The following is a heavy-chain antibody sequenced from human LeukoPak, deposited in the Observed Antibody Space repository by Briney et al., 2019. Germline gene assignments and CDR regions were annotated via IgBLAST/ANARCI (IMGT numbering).Heavy chain of an antibody. CDR2: ISSSGSTI. J-gene: IGHJ4*02. Sequence: GGSLRLSCAASGFTFSDYYMSWIRQAPGKGLEWVSYISSSGSTIYYADSVKGRFTISRDNAKNSLYLQMNSLRAEDTAVYYCAGDPGLYSSGWYAVFDYWGQGTLVTVSS. CDR1: GFTFSDYY. D-gene: IGHD6-19*01. CDR3: AGDPGLYSSGWYAVFDY. V-gene: IGHV3-11*01.